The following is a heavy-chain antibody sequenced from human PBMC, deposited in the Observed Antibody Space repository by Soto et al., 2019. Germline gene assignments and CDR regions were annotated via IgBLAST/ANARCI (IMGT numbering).Heavy chain of an antibody. V-gene: IGHV4-31*03. CDR2: IYYSGST. D-gene: IGHD4-17*01. J-gene: IGHJ6*02. CDR1: GGSISSGGYY. CDR3: ARRPKRTTVTTVGGMDV. Sequence: SETLSLTCTVSGGSISSGGYYWSWIRQHPGKSLEWIGYIYYSGSTYYNPSLKSRVTISVDTSKNQFSLKLSSVTAADTAVYYCARRPKRTTVTTVGGMDVWGQGTTVTVSS.